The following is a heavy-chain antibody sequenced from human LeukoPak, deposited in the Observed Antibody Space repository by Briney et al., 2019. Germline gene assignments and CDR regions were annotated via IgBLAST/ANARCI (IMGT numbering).Heavy chain of an antibody. CDR1: GFTFDEYA. D-gene: IGHD6-13*01. V-gene: IGHV3-9*03. CDR2: ISWNSGRI. J-gene: IGHJ3*02. Sequence: GRSLRLSCVGSGFTFDEYAMHWVRQAPGKGVEWVSGISWNSGRIGYADAVNGRLTISRDNAKNSLYLQMNSMRAEDMGLYYCAKDKAAAGPADAFDIWGEGTMVTVSS. CDR3: AKDKAAAGPADAFDI.